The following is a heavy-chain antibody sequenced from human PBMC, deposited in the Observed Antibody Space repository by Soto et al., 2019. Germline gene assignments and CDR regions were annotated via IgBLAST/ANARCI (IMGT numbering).Heavy chain of an antibody. J-gene: IGHJ4*02. CDR1: GFIFSSFT. Sequence: EVQLVESGGGLVKPGGSLRLSCVGSGFIFSSFTMTWVRQAPGMGLQYLASISKSSSLIYDADSVRARFIISRVNSKDSVFLQMYSLSAADTAMYYCVRGDDRVDWGRGTLVTVSS. V-gene: IGHV3-21*01. CDR2: ISKSSSLI. D-gene: IGHD1-1*01. CDR3: VRGDDRVD.